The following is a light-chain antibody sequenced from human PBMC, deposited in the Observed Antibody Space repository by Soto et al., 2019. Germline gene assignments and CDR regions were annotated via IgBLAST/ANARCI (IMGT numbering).Light chain of an antibody. Sequence: EIVLTQSPGTVSLSPGERATLSCRASQSVSNSYLAWYQQKPGQAPRLLMYHVSNGATGIPDRFSGSGSGTDFTLTINKLEPADFAVYYCQQHSNSPWTFGQGTKV. J-gene: IGKJ1*01. V-gene: IGKV3-20*01. CDR3: QQHSNSPWT. CDR1: QSVSNSY. CDR2: HVS.